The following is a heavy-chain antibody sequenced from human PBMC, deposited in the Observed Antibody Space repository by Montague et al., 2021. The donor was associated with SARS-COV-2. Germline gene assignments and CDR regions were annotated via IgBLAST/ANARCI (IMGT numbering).Heavy chain of an antibody. V-gene: IGHV4-59*08. Sequence: SETRSLTCTVSGGSISSYYWSWIRQPPGKGLEWIGYIYYSGSTNYNPSLKSRVTISIDTSKNQLSLKLSSVTAADTAVYYCARHALGYFDWLNEGYFDYWGQGTLVTVSS. CDR3: ARHALGYFDWLNEGYFDY. J-gene: IGHJ4*02. CDR1: GGSISSYY. CDR2: IYYSGST. D-gene: IGHD3-9*01.